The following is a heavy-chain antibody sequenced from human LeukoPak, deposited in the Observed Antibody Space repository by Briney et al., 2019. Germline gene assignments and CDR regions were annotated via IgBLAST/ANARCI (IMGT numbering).Heavy chain of an antibody. CDR1: GYTFTSYG. CDR2: ISAYSGNT. V-gene: IGHV1-18*01. J-gene: IGHJ4*02. Sequence: GASVKVSCKASGYTFTSYGISWVRQAPGQGLEWMGWISAYSGNTNYAQKLQGRVTMTTDTSTSTAYMELRSLRSDDTAVYYCARHARDYGDYEGVDYWGQGTLVTVSS. D-gene: IGHD4-17*01. CDR3: ARHARDYGDYEGVDY.